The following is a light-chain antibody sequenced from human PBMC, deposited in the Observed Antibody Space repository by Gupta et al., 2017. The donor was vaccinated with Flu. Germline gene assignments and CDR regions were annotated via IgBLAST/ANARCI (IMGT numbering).Light chain of an antibody. V-gene: IGLV2-8*01. CDR3: SSYAGSNFEV. Sequence: QSALTQPPSASGSPGQSVTISRTGTSSDVGGYNYVSWYQQHPGKAPKLMIYEVSKRPSGVPDRFSSSKSGNTASLTVSGLQAEDDADYYCSSYAGSNFEVFGGGTKLTVL. CDR1: SSDVGGYNY. CDR2: EVS. J-gene: IGLJ3*02.